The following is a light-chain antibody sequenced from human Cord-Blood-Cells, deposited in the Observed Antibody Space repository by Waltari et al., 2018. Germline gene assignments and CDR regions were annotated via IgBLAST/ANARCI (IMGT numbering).Light chain of an antibody. V-gene: IGKV4-1*01. CDR3: QQYYSTPYT. CDR1: QSVLYSSNNKNY. Sequence: DIVMTQSPDSLAVSLGERATINCKSSQSVLYSSNNKNYLAWYQQKPGQPPKLLIYWASTRESGVPDRFSGSGSGIDFTLTISSLQAEDGAVYYCQQYYSTPYTFGQGTKLEIK. J-gene: IGKJ2*01. CDR2: WAS.